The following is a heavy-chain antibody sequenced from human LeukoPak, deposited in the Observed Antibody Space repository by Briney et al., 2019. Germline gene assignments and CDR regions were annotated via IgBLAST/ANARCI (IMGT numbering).Heavy chain of an antibody. D-gene: IGHD6-13*01. V-gene: IGHV4-59*02. CDR2: VYYSGSA. J-gene: IGHJ4*02. Sequence: SETLSLTCTVSGDSVTTYYWSWIRQPPGKGLEWLGYVYYSGSAACNPSLKSRVTISVDTSKNQFSLKLSSVTAADTAVYYCARARIAAAGHFDYWGQGTLVTVSS. CDR1: GDSVTTYY. CDR3: ARARIAAAGHFDY.